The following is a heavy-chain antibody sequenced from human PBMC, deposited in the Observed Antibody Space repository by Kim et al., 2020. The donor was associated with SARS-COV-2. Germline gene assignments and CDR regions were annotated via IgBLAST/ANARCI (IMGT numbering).Heavy chain of an antibody. V-gene: IGHV4-39*01. D-gene: IGHD6-13*01. J-gene: IGHJ3*02. CDR1: GGSISSSSYY. CDR3: ARQGKQQLTYMAAFDI. Sequence: SETLSLTCTVSGGSISSSSYYWGWIRQPPGKGLEWIGSIYYSGSTYYNPSLKSRVTISVDTSKNQFSLKLSSVTAADTAVYYCARQGKQQLTYMAAFDIWGQGTMVPFSS. CDR2: IYYSGST.